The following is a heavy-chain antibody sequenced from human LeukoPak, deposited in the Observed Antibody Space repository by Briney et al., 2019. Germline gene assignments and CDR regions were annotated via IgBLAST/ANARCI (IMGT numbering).Heavy chain of an antibody. Sequence: PLETLSLTCNVSGYSISSGYYWGWIRQPPGEGLEWIGSTYLGVSTYYNPSLKSRVTISVDTSRNQFSLKLTSVTAADTAVYYCAREVPGSNLDYWGQGTLVTVSS. CDR1: GYSISSGYY. CDR2: TYLGVST. CDR3: AREVPGSNLDY. D-gene: IGHD1-26*01. J-gene: IGHJ4*02. V-gene: IGHV4-38-2*02.